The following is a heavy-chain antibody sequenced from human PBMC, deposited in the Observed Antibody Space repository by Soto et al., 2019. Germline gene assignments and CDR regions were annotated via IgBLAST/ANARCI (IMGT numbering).Heavy chain of an antibody. CDR2: ISYDGSNK. D-gene: IGHD1-7*01. V-gene: IGHV3-30*18. CDR3: AKEGLELRSYAFDI. J-gene: IGHJ3*02. Sequence: GGSLRLSCAASGFTFSSYGMHWVRQAPGKGLEWVAVISYDGSNKYYADSVKGRFTISRDNSKNTLYLQMNSLRAEDRAVYYCAKEGLELRSYAFDIWGQGTMVTVSS. CDR1: GFTFSSYG.